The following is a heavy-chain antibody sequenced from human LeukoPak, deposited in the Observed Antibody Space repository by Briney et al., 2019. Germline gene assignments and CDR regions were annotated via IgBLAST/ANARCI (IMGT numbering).Heavy chain of an antibody. CDR3: ARQVIVVGNFDY. V-gene: IGHV4-59*08. D-gene: IGHD3-22*01. CDR1: GGSISSYY. J-gene: IGHJ4*02. CDR2: IYYSGST. Sequence: PSETLSLTCTVSGGSISSYYWSWIRQPPGKGLEWIGYIYYSGSTNYNPSLKSQVTISVDTSKNQFSLKLSSVTAADTAVYYCARQVIVVGNFDYWGQGTLVTVSS.